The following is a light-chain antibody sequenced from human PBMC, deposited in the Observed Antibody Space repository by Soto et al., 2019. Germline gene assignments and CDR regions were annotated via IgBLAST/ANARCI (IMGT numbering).Light chain of an antibody. CDR3: QQYGSSPLT. Sequence: IVLTPFSGHLFLFPGGRATLSCGASQGGKSNSLAWYQQKPGQAPRLPFYAASNRASGVPDRFSASGSGTDFTLTISRLEPEDFAVYHCQQYGSSPLTFGGGTKVEIK. CDR2: AAS. J-gene: IGKJ4*01. V-gene: IGKV3-20*01. CDR1: QGGKSNS.